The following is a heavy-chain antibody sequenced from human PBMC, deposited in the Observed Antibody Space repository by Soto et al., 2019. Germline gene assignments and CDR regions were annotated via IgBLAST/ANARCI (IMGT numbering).Heavy chain of an antibody. Sequence: GGSLRLSCAASGFTFDDYAMHWVRQAPGKGLEWVSGISWNSGSIGYADSVKGRFTISRDNAKNSLYLQMNSLRAEDTALYYCAKGMVRGVIITGSFDYWGQGTLVTVSS. CDR2: ISWNSGSI. CDR1: GFTFDDYA. D-gene: IGHD3-10*01. CDR3: AKGMVRGVIITGSFDY. V-gene: IGHV3-9*01. J-gene: IGHJ4*02.